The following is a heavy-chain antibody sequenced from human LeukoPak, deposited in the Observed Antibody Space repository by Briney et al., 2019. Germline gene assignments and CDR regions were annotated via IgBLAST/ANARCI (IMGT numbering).Heavy chain of an antibody. Sequence: PGGSLRLSCAASGFTFSSYWMHWVRQAPGKGLMWVSRINNDGSGTVYADSVEGRFTISRDNAKSTVYLQMNSLRADDTAVYYCVKESGFMVAPNSAFDIWGQGTMVTVSS. J-gene: IGHJ3*02. V-gene: IGHV3-74*01. CDR2: INNDGSGT. CDR3: VKESGFMVAPNSAFDI. D-gene: IGHD4/OR15-4a*01. CDR1: GFTFSSYW.